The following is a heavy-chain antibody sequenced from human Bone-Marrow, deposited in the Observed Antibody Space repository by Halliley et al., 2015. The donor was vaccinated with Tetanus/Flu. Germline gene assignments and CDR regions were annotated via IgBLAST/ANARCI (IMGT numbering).Heavy chain of an antibody. CDR2: TNIDGSYT. V-gene: IGHV3-74*03. D-gene: IGHD4-4*01. J-gene: IGHJ4*02. Sequence: WVSRTNIDGSYTTYADSVKGRFIISRDNAKNTLHLQLNSLRSEDTAVYYCATESTTLPTRFEYWGQGTLVTVSS. CDR3: ATESTTLPTRFEY.